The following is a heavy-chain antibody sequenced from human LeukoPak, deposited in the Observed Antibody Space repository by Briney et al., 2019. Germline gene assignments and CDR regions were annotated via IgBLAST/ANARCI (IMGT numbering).Heavy chain of an antibody. V-gene: IGHV3-66*01. CDR3: AKSADYGDYDS. D-gene: IGHD4-17*01. CDR1: GFTVSSNY. Sequence: GGSLRLSCAASGFTVSSNYMSWVRQAPGKGLEWVSVIYSGGSAYYADSVKGRFTISRDNSKNTLYLQMNSLRAEDTAVYYCAKSADYGDYDSWGQGTLVTVSS. J-gene: IGHJ4*02. CDR2: IYSGGSA.